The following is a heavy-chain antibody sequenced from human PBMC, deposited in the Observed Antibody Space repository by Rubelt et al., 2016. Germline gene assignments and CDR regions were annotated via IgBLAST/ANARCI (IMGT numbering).Heavy chain of an antibody. Sequence: RGLEWVSSISSSSSYIYYADSVKGRFTISRDNAKNSLYLQMNSLRAEDTAVYYCARAFETIFGVVIIGPGYYYGVDVWGQGTTVTVSS. CDR3: ARAFETIFGVVIIGPGYYYGVDV. V-gene: IGHV3-21*01. D-gene: IGHD3-3*01. CDR2: ISSSSSYI. J-gene: IGHJ6*02.